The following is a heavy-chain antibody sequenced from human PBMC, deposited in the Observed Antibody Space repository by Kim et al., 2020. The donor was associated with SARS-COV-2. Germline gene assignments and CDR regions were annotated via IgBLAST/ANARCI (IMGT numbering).Heavy chain of an antibody. D-gene: IGHD1-1*01. CDR3: ARAQVGVGWNDDYYYGMDV. J-gene: IGHJ6*02. Sequence: SETLSLTCTVSGGSISSSSYYWGWIRQPPGKGLEWIGSIYYSGSTYYNPSLKSRVTISVDTSKNQFSLKLSSVTAADTPVYYCARAQVGVGWNDDYYYGMDVWGQGTTVTVSS. CDR2: IYYSGST. V-gene: IGHV4-39*01. CDR1: GGSISSSSYY.